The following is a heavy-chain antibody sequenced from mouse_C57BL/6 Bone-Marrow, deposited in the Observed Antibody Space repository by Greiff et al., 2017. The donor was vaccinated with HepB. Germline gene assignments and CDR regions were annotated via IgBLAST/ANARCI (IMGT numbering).Heavy chain of an antibody. CDR1: GYTFTSYW. V-gene: IGHV1-50*01. J-gene: IGHJ1*03. CDR3: ARIYYDYDNFDV. D-gene: IGHD2-4*01. Sequence: QVQLQQPGAELVKPGASVKLSCKASGYTFTSYWMQWVKQRPGQGLEWIGEIDPSDSYTNYNQKFKGKATLTVDTSSSTAYMQLSSLTSEDSAVYYCARIYYDYDNFDVWGTGTTVTVSS. CDR2: IDPSDSYT.